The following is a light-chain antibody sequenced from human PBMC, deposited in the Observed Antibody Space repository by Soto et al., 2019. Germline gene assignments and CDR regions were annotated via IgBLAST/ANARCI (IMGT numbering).Light chain of an antibody. CDR3: QQYNYYPYT. CDR2: KAS. J-gene: IGKJ2*01. Sequence: DIPLTQSPSTLSASIEDRVTITCRASQSVRSWLAWYQQKPGEAPKLLIYKASSLESGVPPRFSGSGFGTDFTLTISSLQPDDFATYYCQQYNYYPYTFGQGTNVEIK. CDR1: QSVRSW. V-gene: IGKV1-5*03.